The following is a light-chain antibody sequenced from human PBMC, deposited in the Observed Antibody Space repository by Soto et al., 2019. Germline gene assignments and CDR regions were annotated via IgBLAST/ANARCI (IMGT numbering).Light chain of an antibody. J-gene: IGLJ2*01. CDR2: EVN. V-gene: IGLV2-8*01. CDR1: SSDVGGYNY. CDR3: SSYAGSNNVI. Sequence: SALTQPPSASGSPGQSVTISCTGTSSDVGGYNYVSWYQQHPGKVPKLIIYEVNKRPSGIPDRFSGSKSGTTASLTVSGLQAEDEADYYCSSYAGSNNVIFGGGTQLTVL.